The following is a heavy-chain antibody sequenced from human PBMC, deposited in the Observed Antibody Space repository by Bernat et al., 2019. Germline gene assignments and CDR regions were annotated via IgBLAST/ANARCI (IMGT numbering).Heavy chain of an antibody. CDR3: AREVGHYYGSGSDY. CDR2: IKQDGSEK. CDR1: GFTFSSYW. D-gene: IGHD3-10*01. J-gene: IGHJ4*02. Sequence: EVQLVESGGGLVKPGGSLRLSCVGSGFTFSSYWMSWVRQAPGKGLEWVANIKQDGSEKYYVDSVKGRFTISRDNAKNSLYLQMNSLRAEDTAVYYCAREVGHYYGSGSDYWGQGTLVTVSS. V-gene: IGHV3-7*03.